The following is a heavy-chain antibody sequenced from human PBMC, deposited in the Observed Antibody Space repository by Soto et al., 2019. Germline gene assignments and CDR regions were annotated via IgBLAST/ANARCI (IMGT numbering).Heavy chain of an antibody. V-gene: IGHV3-23*01. CDR1: GFTFSSDA. CDR3: ARGLRVSSSNFEY. J-gene: IGHJ4*02. Sequence: RLYCAASGFTFSSDAMSWVRQAPGKVLEWVSTISGSGGSTYYADSVKGRFTISTDNSKSTLYVQMNSLRAEDTAVYYCARGLRVSSSNFEYLVQVTLVIVS. D-gene: IGHD2-8*01. CDR2: ISGSGGST.